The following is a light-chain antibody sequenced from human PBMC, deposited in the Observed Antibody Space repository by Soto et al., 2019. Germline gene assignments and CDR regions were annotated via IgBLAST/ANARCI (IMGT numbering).Light chain of an antibody. J-gene: IGLJ3*02. V-gene: IGLV6-57*01. CDR3: QSYDTNNWV. Sequence: NFMLTQPHSVSESPGKTVTISCTRSSGRITSKYVHWYQQRPGSSPTTVIYEDNRRPAGVPDRFSGSVDSASNSASLTISGLQTEDEADSYCQSYDTNNWVFGGGTQLTVL. CDR2: EDN. CDR1: SGRITSKY.